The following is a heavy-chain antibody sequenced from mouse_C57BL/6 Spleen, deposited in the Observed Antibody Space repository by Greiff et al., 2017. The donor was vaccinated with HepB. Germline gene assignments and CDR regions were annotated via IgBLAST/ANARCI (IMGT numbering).Heavy chain of an antibody. V-gene: IGHV1-55*01. CDR3: AREGSGYPFAY. D-gene: IGHD3-2*02. J-gene: IGHJ3*01. Sequence: QVQLQQPGAELVKPGASVKMSCKASGYTFTSYWITWVKKRPGQGLEWIGDIYPGSGSTNYNEKLKSKATLTVDTSSSTAYMQRSSLTSEDSAFYYCAREGSGYPFAYWGQGTLVTVSA. CDR1: GYTFTSYW. CDR2: IYPGSGST.